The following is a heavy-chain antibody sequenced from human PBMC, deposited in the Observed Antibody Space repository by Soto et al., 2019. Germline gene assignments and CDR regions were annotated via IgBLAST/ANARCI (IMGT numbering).Heavy chain of an antibody. J-gene: IGHJ5*02. CDR3: ARERPDGCSRDP. CDR2: IYYSGST. CDR1: GGSISSGDYY. V-gene: IGHV4-30-4*01. D-gene: IGHD6-19*01. Sequence: SETLSLTCTVSGGSISSGDYYWSWIRQPPGKGLEWIGYIYYSGSTYYNPSLKSRVTISVDTSKNQFSLRLSSVTAADTAVYYCARERPDGCSRDPWGQVTLVTVS.